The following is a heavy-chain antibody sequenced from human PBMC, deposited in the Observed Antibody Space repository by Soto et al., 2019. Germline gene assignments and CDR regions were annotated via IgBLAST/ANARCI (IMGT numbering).Heavy chain of an antibody. CDR3: ARGPDPTYFDY. CDR1: GYTFTNYG. CDR2: INVYNGKT. Sequence: QVQLVQSGGEVAKPGASVKVSCKASGYTFTNYGINWVRQAPGLGLEWMGWINVYNGKTNYAQKFQARVTMTTDTSTNSVYMILRSLRSDDTAVYYCARGPDPTYFDYWGQGTLVIVSS. V-gene: IGHV1-18*01. J-gene: IGHJ4*02.